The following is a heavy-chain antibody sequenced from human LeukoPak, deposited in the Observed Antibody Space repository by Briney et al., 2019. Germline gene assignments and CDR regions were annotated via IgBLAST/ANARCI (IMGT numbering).Heavy chain of an antibody. D-gene: IGHD6-6*01. CDR3: AKYARGPLD. CDR1: GFTFSNYW. CDR2: IKQDGSEK. V-gene: IGHV3-7*01. Sequence: GGSLRLSCAASGFTFSNYWMSWVRQAPGKGLECVANIKQDGSEKNYVDSVKGRFTTSRDNAKNSLYLQMNSLRAEDTAVYYCAKYARGPLDWGQGTLFTVSS. J-gene: IGHJ4*02.